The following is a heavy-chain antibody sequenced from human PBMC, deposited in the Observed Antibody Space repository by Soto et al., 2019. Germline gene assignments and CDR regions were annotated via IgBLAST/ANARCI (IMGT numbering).Heavy chain of an antibody. Sequence: TSETLSLTCTVSGGPISSYHWSWIRQPPGKGLEWIGYIYYRGNTNYSPSLKSRVTISVDTSKNQFSLKLNSVTAADTAVYYCARGRGYYGSGSYSNYYYYYMDVWGQGTTATVSS. CDR1: GGPISSYH. D-gene: IGHD3-10*01. CDR3: ARGRGYYGSGSYSNYYYYYMDV. J-gene: IGHJ6*03. V-gene: IGHV4-59*01. CDR2: IYYRGNT.